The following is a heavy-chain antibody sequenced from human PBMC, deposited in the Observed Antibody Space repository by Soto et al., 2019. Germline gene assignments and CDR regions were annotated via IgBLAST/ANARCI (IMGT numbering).Heavy chain of an antibody. CDR1: GFVVSSNQ. CDR3: VRGPSDHKLRLVEWPYGDY. D-gene: IGHD3-3*01. J-gene: IGHJ4*02. V-gene: IGHV3-53*01. Sequence: GGSLRLSCVASGFVVSSNQMSWVRQAPGKGLEWVSVIYSGHTTYYADSVEGRFTISRDDSKNTLYLQMNSLRVEDTAVYYCVRGPSDHKLRLVEWPYGDYWGQGALVTVSS. CDR2: IYSGHTT.